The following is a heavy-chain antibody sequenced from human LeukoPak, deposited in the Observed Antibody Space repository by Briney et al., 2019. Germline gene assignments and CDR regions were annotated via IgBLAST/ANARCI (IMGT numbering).Heavy chain of an antibody. CDR1: GGSFSGYY. D-gene: IGHD6-19*01. CDR2: INHSGST. CDR3: ARTGSVVAGTPYYYYGMDV. J-gene: IGHJ6*02. V-gene: IGHV4-34*01. Sequence: SETLSLTCAVYGGSFSGYYWSWIRQPPGKGLEWIGEINHSGSTNYNPSLKSRVTISVDTSKNQFSLKLSSVTAADTAVYCCARTGSVVAGTPYYYYGMDVWGQGTTVTVSS.